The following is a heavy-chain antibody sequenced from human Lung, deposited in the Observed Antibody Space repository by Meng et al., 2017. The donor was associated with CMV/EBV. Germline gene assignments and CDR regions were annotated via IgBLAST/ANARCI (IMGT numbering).Heavy chain of an antibody. Sequence: SXXVSXKASGYTFTSYYMHWVRQAPGQGLEWMGIINSSGGSTSYARKFQGRVTMTRDTSTSTVYMDLSSLRSEDTAVYYCARDKQYCGNEGGGGFDLWGRGTXVTGSS. V-gene: IGHV1-46*01. CDR2: INSSGGST. D-gene: IGHD3-16*01. CDR1: GYTFTSYY. J-gene: IGHJ2*01. CDR3: ARDKQYCGNEGGGGFDL.